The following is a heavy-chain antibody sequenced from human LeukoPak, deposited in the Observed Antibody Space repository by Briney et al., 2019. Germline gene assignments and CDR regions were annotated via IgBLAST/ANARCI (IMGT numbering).Heavy chain of an antibody. CDR1: GFTFRTSG. Sequence: PGGSLRLSRAPSGFTFRTSGVHWVRQAPGKGLEWVALMSSDGINTYYADSVKGRFTVSRDSSKDILYLQMNSLRPDDTAIYYCAKDHAGTGRAFEYWGQGTLVTVSS. CDR2: MSSDGINT. J-gene: IGHJ4*02. CDR3: AKDHAGTGRAFEY. V-gene: IGHV3-30*04. D-gene: IGHD1-1*01.